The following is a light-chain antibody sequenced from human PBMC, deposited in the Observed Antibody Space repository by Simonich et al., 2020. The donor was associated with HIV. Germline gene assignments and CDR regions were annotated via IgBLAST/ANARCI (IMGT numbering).Light chain of an antibody. J-gene: IGLJ2*01. CDR3: CSYAGSYTVV. CDR1: SSDVGYYNY. CDR2: EVS. Sequence: QSALTQPPSASGSPGQSVTISCTGTSSDVGYYNYVSWYQQHPGKAPKLMIYEVSKRPSGVPDRFSGSKSGNTASLTVSGLQAEDEADYYCCSYAGSYTVVFGGGTKLTVL. V-gene: IGLV2-8*01.